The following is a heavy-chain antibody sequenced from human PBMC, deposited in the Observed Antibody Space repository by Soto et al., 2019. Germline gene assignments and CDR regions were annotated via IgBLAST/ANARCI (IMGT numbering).Heavy chain of an antibody. CDR3: ARVAVDYDILTGYYSFDY. J-gene: IGHJ4*02. Sequence: PSETPSLTCAVSGYSITNVNWWAWIRQPPGKGLEWIGYIFHSGTTHYNPSLKSRVTMSVDTSKNQFSLKLSSVTAADTAVYYCARVAVDYDILTGYYSFDYWGQGTLVTVSS. D-gene: IGHD3-9*01. V-gene: IGHV4-28*03. CDR2: IFHSGTT. CDR1: GYSITNVNW.